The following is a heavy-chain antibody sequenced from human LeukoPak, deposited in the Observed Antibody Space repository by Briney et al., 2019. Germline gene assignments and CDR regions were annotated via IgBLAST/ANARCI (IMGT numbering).Heavy chain of an antibody. CDR2: IYYSGST. J-gene: IGHJ4*02. CDR3: ARDPSSGWYWYFDY. V-gene: IGHV4-59*01. CDR1: GGSISSYY. D-gene: IGHD6-19*01. Sequence: PSETLSLTCTVSGGSISSYYWSWIRQPPGKGLEWIGYIYYSGSTNYNPSLKSRVTISVDTSKNQFSPKLSSVTAADTAVYYCARDPSSGWYWYFDYWGQGTLVTVSS.